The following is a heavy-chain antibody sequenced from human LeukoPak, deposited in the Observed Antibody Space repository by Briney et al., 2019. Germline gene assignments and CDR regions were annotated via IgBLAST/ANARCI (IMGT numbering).Heavy chain of an antibody. V-gene: IGHV3-7*01. J-gene: IGHJ4*02. CDR3: ARGLDCRGTSCYLDT. CDR1: GFTFTKYW. Sequence: PGGSLRLSCAASGFTFTKYWMTWVRQDPGKGLEWVANINQDGSERFYVGSVKGRFTISRDNAKNSLYLQMNSLGAEDTAVYYCARGLDCRGTSCYLDTWGQGTLVTVSS. CDR2: INQDGSER. D-gene: IGHD3/OR15-3a*01.